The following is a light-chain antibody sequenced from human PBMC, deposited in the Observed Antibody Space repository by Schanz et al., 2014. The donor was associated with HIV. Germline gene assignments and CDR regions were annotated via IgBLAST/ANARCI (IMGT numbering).Light chain of an antibody. CDR3: QQYDTWPPYT. V-gene: IGKV3-15*01. J-gene: IGKJ2*01. CDR1: QDIGNN. CDR2: GAS. Sequence: EIVMTQSPATLSVSLGERAALSCWASQDIGNNLAWYQHKPGQAPRLLIYGASTRATGIPARFSGSGSGTEFTLTISNLQSEDFAVYYCQQYDTWPPYTFGQGTKLDI.